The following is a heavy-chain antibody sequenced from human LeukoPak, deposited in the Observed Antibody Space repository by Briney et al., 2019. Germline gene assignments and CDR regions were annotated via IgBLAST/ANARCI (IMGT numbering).Heavy chain of an antibody. Sequence: ASVKVSCKASGYRFTAYYIHWVRQAPGQGLEWMGWINPKSPGTNYAQKFQGRVTMTRDTSISTAYMELTSPTSDDTAVYYCARDPAQSYYTDVWGIGTTVTVSS. CDR2: INPKSPGT. V-gene: IGHV1-2*02. J-gene: IGHJ6*03. CDR3: ARDPAQSYYTDV. CDR1: GYRFTAYY.